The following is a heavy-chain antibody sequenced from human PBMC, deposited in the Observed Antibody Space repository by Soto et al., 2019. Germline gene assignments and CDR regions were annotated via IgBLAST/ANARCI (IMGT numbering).Heavy chain of an antibody. Sequence: VQLQESGLGLVKPSETLSLICPVSGGSISSDYLSWIRQRAGKGLEWIGRVYTSGYSNSHLSLKSRVTKSVDTFKKQFSRSLSTVTAADTGVYYCAMEPTTAGTVNWFDPWGQGTMDTVSS. CDR2: VYTSGYS. CDR1: GGSISSDY. D-gene: IGHD6-19*01. V-gene: IGHV4-4*07. J-gene: IGHJ5*02. CDR3: AMEPTTAGTVNWFDP.